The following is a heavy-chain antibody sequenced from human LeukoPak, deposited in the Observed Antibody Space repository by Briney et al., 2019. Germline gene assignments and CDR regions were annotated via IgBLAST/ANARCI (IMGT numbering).Heavy chain of an antibody. CDR3: ASGPTDITMIAAGAFDI. Sequence: SVKVSCKASGGTFSSYAISWVRQAPGQGLEWMGGIIPIFGTANYAQKFQGRVTITAEESTSTAYMELSSLRSEDTAVYYCASGPTDITMIAAGAFDIWGQGTMVTVSS. J-gene: IGHJ3*02. CDR2: IIPIFGTA. D-gene: IGHD3-22*01. V-gene: IGHV1-69*13. CDR1: GGTFSSYA.